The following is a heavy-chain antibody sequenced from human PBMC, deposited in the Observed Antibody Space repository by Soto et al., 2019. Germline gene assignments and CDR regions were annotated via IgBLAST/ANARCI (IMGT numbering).Heavy chain of an antibody. V-gene: IGHV3-23*01. D-gene: IGHD3-10*01. Sequence: EVQLLESGGGLVQPGGSLGLSCAASGFPFSSYAMTWVRQAPGKGLEWVSLISGSGGSTYYADSVKGRSTISRDNSRDTLYLQRNSLRAEDTAVYYCAKVHGSGSYNNFPDYWGQGTLVTVSS. J-gene: IGHJ4*02. CDR1: GFPFSSYA. CDR3: AKVHGSGSYNNFPDY. CDR2: ISGSGGST.